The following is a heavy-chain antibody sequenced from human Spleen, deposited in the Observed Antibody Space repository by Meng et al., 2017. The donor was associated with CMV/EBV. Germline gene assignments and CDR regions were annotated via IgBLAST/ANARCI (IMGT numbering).Heavy chain of an antibody. D-gene: IGHD5-12*01. Sequence: GSLRLSRTVSGGSISTYYWSWIRQPPGKGLEWIGYIYYSGSTNYNPSLKSRVTISVETSKNQISLKLSSVNAADTAVYYCARGRGYSGSDWTLKGFDWFDPWGQGTLVTVSS. CDR1: GGSISTYY. J-gene: IGHJ5*02. V-gene: IGHV4-59*01. CDR3: ARGRGYSGSDWTLKGFDWFDP. CDR2: IYYSGST.